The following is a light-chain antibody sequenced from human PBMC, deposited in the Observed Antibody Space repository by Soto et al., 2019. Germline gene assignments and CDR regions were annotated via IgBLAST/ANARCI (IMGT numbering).Light chain of an antibody. J-gene: IGKJ2*01. CDR2: GAS. CDR3: QQYGSASYT. Sequence: EIVLTQSPGTLSLSPGERATLSCRASQSVSSSYLAWYQQKPGQAPRLLIYGASSRATGIPDTFSGSGSGTDFTLTISRLEPEEFAVYYCQQYGSASYTFGQGTKLAIK. V-gene: IGKV3-20*01. CDR1: QSVSSSY.